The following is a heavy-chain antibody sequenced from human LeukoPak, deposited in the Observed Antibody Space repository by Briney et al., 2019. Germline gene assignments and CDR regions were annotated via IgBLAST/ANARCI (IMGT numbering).Heavy chain of an antibody. V-gene: IGHV1-18*01. D-gene: IGHD3-10*01. Sequence: GASVKVSCKASGYTFTSYGISWVRQAPGQGLEWMGWISAYNGNTNYAQKLQGRVTMTTDTSTSTAYMELRSLRSDDTAVYYCARDRRGLLWFGELSPSYYYYGMDVWGRGTTVSVSS. CDR2: ISAYNGNT. CDR1: GYTFTSYG. CDR3: ARDRRGLLWFGELSPSYYYYGMDV. J-gene: IGHJ6*04.